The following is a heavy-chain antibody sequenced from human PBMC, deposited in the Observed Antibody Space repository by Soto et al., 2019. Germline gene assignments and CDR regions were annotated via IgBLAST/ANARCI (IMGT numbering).Heavy chain of an antibody. D-gene: IGHD1-26*01. CDR2: ISYDGSNK. Sequence: SLRLSWAASVFTFSSYAMHWVRQAPGKGLEWVAVISYDGSNKYYADSVKGRFTISRDNSKNTLYLQMNSLRAEDTAVYYCGRDGSSYSYYGMDVWGQGT. CDR3: GRDGSSYSYYGMDV. V-gene: IGHV3-30-3*01. J-gene: IGHJ6*02. CDR1: VFTFSSYA.